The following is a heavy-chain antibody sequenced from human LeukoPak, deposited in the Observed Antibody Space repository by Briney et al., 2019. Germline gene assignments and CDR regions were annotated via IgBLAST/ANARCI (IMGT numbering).Heavy chain of an antibody. CDR3: AMGMCGTNCFTPDY. V-gene: IGHV3-30*03. J-gene: IGHJ4*02. CDR1: GFTFSSYG. D-gene: IGHD2-2*02. Sequence: GALRLSCAASGFTFSSYGMHWVRQAPGKGLEWVAAMSNDGSNKNYADSVKGRFTTSRDNSKNTLYLQMNSLRVEDTAVYYCAMGMCGTNCFTPDYWGQGTLVTVSS. CDR2: MSNDGSNK.